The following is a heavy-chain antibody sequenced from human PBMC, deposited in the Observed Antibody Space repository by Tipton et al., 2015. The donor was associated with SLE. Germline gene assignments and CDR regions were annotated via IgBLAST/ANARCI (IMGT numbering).Heavy chain of an antibody. Sequence: SLRLSCAASGFTFSSYWMHWVRQAPGKGLVWVSRINSDGSSTSYADSVKGRFTISRDNSKNTLYLQMNSLRAEDTAVYYCAKDYCSGGSCYGLDYWGQGTLVTVSS. CDR1: GFTFSSYW. CDR2: INSDGSST. D-gene: IGHD2-15*01. J-gene: IGHJ4*02. CDR3: AKDYCSGGSCYGLDY. V-gene: IGHV3-74*01.